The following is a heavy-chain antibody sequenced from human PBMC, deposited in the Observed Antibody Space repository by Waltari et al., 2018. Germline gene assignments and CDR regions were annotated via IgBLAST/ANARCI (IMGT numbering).Heavy chain of an antibody. J-gene: IGHJ5*02. CDR2: SHYTGGT. CDR1: GGSISGHY. Sequence: QVQVQESGPGLVKPSETMSLTCTVSGGSISGHYWSWSRQSPGKRLEWIGWSHYTGGTNYNPSLEKRFSISLDGSKNQFSLNLSSVTAADTAVYYCAREGSLYSSTGGWIGPWGQGMLVTVSS. D-gene: IGHD4-4*01. V-gene: IGHV4-59*11. CDR3: AREGSLYSSTGGWIGP.